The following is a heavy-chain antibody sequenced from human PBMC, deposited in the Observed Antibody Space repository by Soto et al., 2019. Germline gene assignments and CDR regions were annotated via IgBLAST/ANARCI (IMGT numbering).Heavy chain of an antibody. D-gene: IGHD2-15*01. CDR1: GGSISSGDHY. CDR3: ASAADCSGCSCYIFLAY. CDR2: IYYSGST. V-gene: IGHV4-30-4*01. Sequence: QVQLQESGPGLVKPSQTLSLTCTVSGGSISSGDHYWSWIRQPPGKGLEWIGYIYYSGSTYYNPPLTSRVTISVHTFKIQFTLTLSTVTAAYSAAYYCASAADCSGCSCYIFLAYWGQGTLVTVSS. J-gene: IGHJ4*02.